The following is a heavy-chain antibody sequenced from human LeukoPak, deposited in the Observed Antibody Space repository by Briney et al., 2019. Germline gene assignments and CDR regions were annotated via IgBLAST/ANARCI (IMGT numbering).Heavy chain of an antibody. CDR2: IYYSGNT. CDR1: GGSISSYY. V-gene: IGHV4-59*01. CDR3: AREAAAGSCIDY. Sequence: SETLSLTCTVSGGSISSYYWSWIRQPPGKGLEWIGYIYYSGNTNYNPSLKSRVTISVDTSKNQFSLKLSSVTAADTAVHYCAREAAAGSCIDYWGQGTLVTVSS. J-gene: IGHJ4*02. D-gene: IGHD6-13*01.